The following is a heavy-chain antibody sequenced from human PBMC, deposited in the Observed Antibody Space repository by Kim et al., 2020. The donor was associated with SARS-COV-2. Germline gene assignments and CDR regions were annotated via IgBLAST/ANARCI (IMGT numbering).Heavy chain of an antibody. CDR2: INHSGST. Sequence: SETLSLTCAVYGGSFSGYYWSWIRQPPGKGLEWIGEINHSGSTNYNPSLKSRVTISVDTSKNQFSLKLSSVTAADTAVYYCARGRRAPEILLWFGELYSKHENWFDPWGQGTLVTVSS. CDR1: GGSFSGYY. V-gene: IGHV4-34*01. D-gene: IGHD3-10*01. CDR3: ARGRRAPEILLWFGELYSKHENWFDP. J-gene: IGHJ5*02.